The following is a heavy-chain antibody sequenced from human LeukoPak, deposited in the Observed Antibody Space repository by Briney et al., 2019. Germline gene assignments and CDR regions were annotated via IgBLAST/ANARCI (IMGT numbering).Heavy chain of an antibody. D-gene: IGHD3-10*01. Sequence: ASVKVSFKASGYTFTSYDINWVRQATGQGLEWMGWMNPNSGNTGYAQKFQGRVTMTRNTSISTAYMELSSLRSEDTAVYYCAIVYGSGSYYYYYYGMDVWGQGTTVTVSS. V-gene: IGHV1-8*01. CDR1: GYTFTSYD. CDR3: AIVYGSGSYYYYYYGMDV. J-gene: IGHJ6*02. CDR2: MNPNSGNT.